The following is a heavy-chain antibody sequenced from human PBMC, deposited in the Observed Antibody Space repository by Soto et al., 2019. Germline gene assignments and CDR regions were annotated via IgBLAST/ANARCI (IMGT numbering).Heavy chain of an antibody. Sequence: SETLSLTCTVSGDSISSYFWSWIRQPAGKGLEWIGRMYITGTTSYNPSFKRRVTMSIDTSKNQFSLKMTSVTAADTAVYYCARDGEYGSGWHSFDPWGQGTRVTVSS. CDR3: ARDGEYGSGWHSFDP. D-gene: IGHD6-25*01. CDR1: GDSISSYF. V-gene: IGHV4-4*07. CDR2: MYITGTT. J-gene: IGHJ5*02.